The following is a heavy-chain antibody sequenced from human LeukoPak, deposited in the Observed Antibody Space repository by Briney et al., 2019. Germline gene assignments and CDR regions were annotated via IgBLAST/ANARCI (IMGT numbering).Heavy chain of an antibody. CDR3: ARVGQGSGWYFDY. CDR2: IYISGST. V-gene: IGHV4-4*07. J-gene: IGHJ4*02. Sequence: PSETLSLTCTVSGGSISGYYWSWIRQPAGKGLEWIGRIYISGSTNYNPSLKSRLTTSVDTSKNQFSLKLSSVTAADTAVYYCARVGQGSGWYFDYWGQGTLVTVSS. D-gene: IGHD6-19*01. CDR1: GGSISGYY.